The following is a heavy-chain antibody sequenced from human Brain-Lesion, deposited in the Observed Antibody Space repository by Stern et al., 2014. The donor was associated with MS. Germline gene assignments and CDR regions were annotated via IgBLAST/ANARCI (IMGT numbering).Heavy chain of an antibody. CDR3: ARDQRGITIFGVVTDYYYLGMDV. D-gene: IGHD3-3*01. CDR1: GYIFTGYY. V-gene: IGHV1-2*02. CDR2: INPNTGGP. Sequence: VQLLESGAEVKKPGASVKVSCKTSGYIFTGYYIHWGRQAPGQGLEWMAWINPNTGGPKYAQKFQGRVTMSRDTSISTAYVELSSLTSDDTAVYYCARDQRGITIFGVVTDYYYLGMDVWGQGTTVTVSS. J-gene: IGHJ6*02.